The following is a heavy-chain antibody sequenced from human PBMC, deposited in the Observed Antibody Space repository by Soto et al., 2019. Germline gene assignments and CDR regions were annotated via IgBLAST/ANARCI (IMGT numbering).Heavy chain of an antibody. Sequence: QVQLQESGPGLVKPSQTLSLTCTVSGGSFGRGGYFWSWIRQHPEKGLEWIGYSYYSGSTYYHPCLKSRVTISVDTSKNQFSLKLSAVTDADTAVYYCARDTSRGGDCFFDPWGQGTLVTVSS. V-gene: IGHV4-31*03. D-gene: IGHD2-21*02. CDR1: GGSFGRGGYF. CDR3: ARDTSRGGDCFFDP. J-gene: IGHJ5*02. CDR2: SYYSGST.